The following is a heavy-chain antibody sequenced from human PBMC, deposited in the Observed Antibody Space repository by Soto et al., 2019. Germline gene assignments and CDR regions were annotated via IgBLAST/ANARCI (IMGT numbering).Heavy chain of an antibody. CDR1: GFTFSSYS. CDR3: ARESDYYGSGSAESGFDY. Sequence: EVQLVESGGGLVKPGGSLRLSCAASGFTFSSYSMNWVRQAPGKGLEWVSSISSSSSYIYYADSVKGRFTISRDNAKNSLYLQMNSLRAEDTAEYYCARESDYYGSGSAESGFDYWGQGTLVTVSS. J-gene: IGHJ4*02. CDR2: ISSSSSYI. V-gene: IGHV3-21*01. D-gene: IGHD3-10*01.